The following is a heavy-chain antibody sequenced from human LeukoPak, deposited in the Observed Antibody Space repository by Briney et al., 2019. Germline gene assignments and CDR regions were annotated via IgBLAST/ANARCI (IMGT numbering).Heavy chain of an antibody. J-gene: IGHJ4*02. D-gene: IGHD6-13*01. CDR2: IYYRGNT. V-gene: IGHV4-39*07. Sequence: SETLSLTCTVSGGSISSTSHHWGWTRQPPGKGLEWIGSIYYRGNTYYNPSLKSRVTISVDTSKNQFSLKLSSVTAADTAVYYCVKTRDGYSSSWFPMSYFDYWGQGTLVTVSS. CDR1: GGSISSTSHH. CDR3: VKTRDGYSSSWFPMSYFDY.